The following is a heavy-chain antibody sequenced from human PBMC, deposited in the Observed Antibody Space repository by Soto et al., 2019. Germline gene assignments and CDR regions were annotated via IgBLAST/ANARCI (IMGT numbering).Heavy chain of an antibody. CDR1: GYILTELS. D-gene: IGHD2-2*02. Sequence: QVQLVQSGAEVKKPGASVKVSCQVSGYILTELSVHWVRQAPGKGLEWMGGFDPEDGETVYAQKFQGRVTMTEDTSTDTAYMELSSLRSEDTAVYYCATWDIVVVEAAIRGGWFDPWGQGTLVTVSS. CDR2: FDPEDGET. CDR3: ATWDIVVVEAAIRGGWFDP. J-gene: IGHJ5*02. V-gene: IGHV1-24*01.